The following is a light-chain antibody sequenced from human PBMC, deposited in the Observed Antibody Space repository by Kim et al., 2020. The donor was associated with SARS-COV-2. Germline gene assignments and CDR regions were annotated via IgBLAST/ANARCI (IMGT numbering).Light chain of an antibody. CDR3: QQHPSYPCT. CDR1: ESSNCL. V-gene: IGKV1-5*01. Sequence: SAWVRDSVPCTCRESESSNCLMSWYQQPPQKAPELVLYYITSADRGPPSRYSGSGWGTVFPLTSSRVQRDYSASYCCQQHPSYPCTFGQGTKLEI. CDR2: YIT. J-gene: IGKJ2*02.